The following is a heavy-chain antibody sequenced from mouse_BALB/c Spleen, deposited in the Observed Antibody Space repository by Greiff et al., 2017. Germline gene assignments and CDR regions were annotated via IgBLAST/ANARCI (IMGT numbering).Heavy chain of an antibody. CDR3: ARSYDYDYFDY. V-gene: IGHV1-9*01. CDR2: ILPGSGST. Sequence: QVQLKQSGAELMKPGASVKISCKATGYTFSSYWIEWVKQRPGHGLEWIGEILPGSGSTNYNEKFKGKATFTADTSSNTAYMQLSSLTSEDSAVYYCARSYDYDYFDYWGQGTTLTVSS. CDR1: GYTFSSYW. D-gene: IGHD2-4*01. J-gene: IGHJ2*01.